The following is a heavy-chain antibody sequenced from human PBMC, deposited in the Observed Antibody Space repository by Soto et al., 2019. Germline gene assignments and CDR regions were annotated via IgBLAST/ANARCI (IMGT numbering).Heavy chain of an antibody. J-gene: IGHJ4*02. Sequence: SETLSLTCTVSGRSISSYYWSWIRQPPGKGLEWIGYISYTGITNYNPSLKSRVTISVDTSKNQFSLKLRSVSAADTAVYYCALSIGGIAAFDYWGQGTLVTVSS. V-gene: IGHV4-59*01. CDR2: ISYTGIT. D-gene: IGHD6-13*01. CDR1: GRSISSYY. CDR3: ALSIGGIAAFDY.